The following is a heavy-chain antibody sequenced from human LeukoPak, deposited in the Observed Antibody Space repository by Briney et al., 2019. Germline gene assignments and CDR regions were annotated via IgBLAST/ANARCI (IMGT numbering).Heavy chain of an antibody. J-gene: IGHJ6*02. D-gene: IGHD3-16*01. Sequence: GGSLRLSCVASGFTFSSSWMSWVHRAPGKGLEWVANIKQDGTEEYYVDSVKGRFTISRDNAKNSLYLQMSNLRAEDTAVYFCARGGGLDVWGQGATVTVSS. V-gene: IGHV3-7*03. CDR2: IKQDGTEE. CDR3: ARGGGLDV. CDR1: GFTFSSSW.